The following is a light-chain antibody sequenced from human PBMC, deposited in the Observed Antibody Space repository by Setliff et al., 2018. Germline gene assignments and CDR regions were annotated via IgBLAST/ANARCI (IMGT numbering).Light chain of an antibody. Sequence: QSVLTQPASVSGSPGQSITLSCTGTSSDVGGYNYVPWYQQHPGKAPKLMIYDVSNRPSGVSNRFSGSKSGNTASLTISGLQAEDEADYYCSSYASSSTLYVFGTGTKV. CDR2: DVS. CDR3: SSYASSSTLYV. V-gene: IGLV2-14*03. CDR1: SSDVGGYNY. J-gene: IGLJ1*01.